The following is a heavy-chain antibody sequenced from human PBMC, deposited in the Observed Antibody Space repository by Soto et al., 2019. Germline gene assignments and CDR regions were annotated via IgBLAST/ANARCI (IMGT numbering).Heavy chain of an antibody. CDR1: GFTLSSNY. V-gene: IGHV3-53*04. Sequence: EEQLVESGGGLVQPGGSLRLSCAASGFTLSSNYMSWVRQSPGKGLEWVSAIYSGGRTYYADSVKGRFTISRHNSMNTLYLQMNSLRTEDKALYYCARGENDAFDIWGQGTMVTVSS. J-gene: IGHJ3*02. CDR3: ARGENDAFDI. CDR2: IYSGGRT.